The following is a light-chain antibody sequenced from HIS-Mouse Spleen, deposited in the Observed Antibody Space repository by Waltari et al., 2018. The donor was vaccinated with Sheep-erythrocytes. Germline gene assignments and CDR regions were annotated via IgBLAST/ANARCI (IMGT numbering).Light chain of an antibody. CDR2: DVS. V-gene: IGLV2-11*01. Sequence: QSALTQPRSVSGSPGQSVTISCTGTSSDVGGYNYVSWYQQHPGKAPKLMIYDVSKRPSVVPVRFSGSKSGNTASLTISGLQAEDEADYYCCSYAGSSTPWVFGGGTKLTVL. J-gene: IGLJ3*02. CDR1: SSDVGGYNY. CDR3: CSYAGSSTPWV.